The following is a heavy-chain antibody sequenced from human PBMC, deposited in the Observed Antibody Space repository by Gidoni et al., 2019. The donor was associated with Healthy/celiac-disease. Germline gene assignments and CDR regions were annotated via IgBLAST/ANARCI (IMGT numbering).Heavy chain of an antibody. D-gene: IGHD2-21*01. J-gene: IGHJ5*02. CDR2: IIPIFGTA. CDR3: ARPGNYWGGGWFDP. Sequence: QVQLVQSGAEVKKPGSSVKVSCKVSGGTFSSYAISWVRQAPGQGLEWMGGIIPIFGTANYAQKFQGRVTITADESTSTAYMELSSLRSEDTAVYYCARPGNYWGGGWFDPWGQGTLVTVSS. V-gene: IGHV1-69*01. CDR1: GGTFSSYA.